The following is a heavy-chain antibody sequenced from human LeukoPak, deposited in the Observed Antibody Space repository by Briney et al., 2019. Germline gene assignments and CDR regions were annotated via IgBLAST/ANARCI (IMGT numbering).Heavy chain of an antibody. CDR1: GGSFSGYY. Sequence: PSETLSLTCAVYGGSFSGYYWSWLRQPPGKGLEWIGEINHSGSTNYNPSLKSRVPISVDTSKNQFSLKLSSVTAADTAVYYCARARLPGYSGYDFWGQGTLVTVSS. V-gene: IGHV4-34*01. J-gene: IGHJ4*02. CDR2: INHSGST. D-gene: IGHD5-12*01. CDR3: ARARLPGYSGYDF.